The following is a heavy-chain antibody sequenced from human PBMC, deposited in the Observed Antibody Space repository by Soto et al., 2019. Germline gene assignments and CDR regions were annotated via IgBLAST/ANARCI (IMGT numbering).Heavy chain of an antibody. Sequence: SVKVSCKASGGTFSSYAISWVRQAPGQGLERMGRIIPIVGRANYAQKFQGRVTMTRDKSTSTVYMELSSLRSEDTALYYCARDFVQVPSALYYFDYWGQGTLVTVSS. CDR1: GGTFSSYA. V-gene: IGHV1-69*04. CDR2: IIPIVGRA. D-gene: IGHD2-2*01. J-gene: IGHJ4*02. CDR3: ARDFVQVPSALYYFDY.